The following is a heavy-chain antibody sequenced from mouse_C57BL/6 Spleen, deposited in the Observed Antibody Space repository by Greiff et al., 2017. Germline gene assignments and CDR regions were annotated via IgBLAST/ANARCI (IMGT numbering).Heavy chain of an antibody. Sequence: QVQLQQPGAELVRPGSSVKLSCKASGYTFTSYWMHWVKQRPIQGLEWIGNIDPSDSETHYNQKFKDKATLTVDKSSSTAYMQLSSLTSEDSAVYYCARGYGSYGYFDVWGTGTTVTVSS. V-gene: IGHV1-52*01. J-gene: IGHJ1*03. CDR3: ARGYGSYGYFDV. CDR1: GYTFTSYW. CDR2: IDPSDSET. D-gene: IGHD2-1*01.